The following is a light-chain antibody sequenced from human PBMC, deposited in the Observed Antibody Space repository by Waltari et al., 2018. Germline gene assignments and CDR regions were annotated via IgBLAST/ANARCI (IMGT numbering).Light chain of an antibody. Sequence: EIVMTQTPLSLSVTPGQPASISCKFSQSLQYSDGKTYLSWYLQRPGQTPQLLISLVSSPFSGVPDRFSGSGSDKDFILKISRVEADDVGVYYCMQGLQHPWTFGQGTKVEI. V-gene: IGKV2-29*02. CDR2: LVS. J-gene: IGKJ1*01. CDR1: QSLQYSDGKTY. CDR3: MQGLQHPWT.